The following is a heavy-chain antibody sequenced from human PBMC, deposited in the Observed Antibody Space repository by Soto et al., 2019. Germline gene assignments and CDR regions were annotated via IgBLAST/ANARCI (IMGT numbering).Heavy chain of an antibody. Sequence: EVQLLESGGGLVQPGGSLRLSCAASGFTFSSYAMSWVRQAPGKGLEWVSAISGSGSSTFYADSVKGRFTISRDNSKNTRNLQSNILGAEDTAVYYCAQDNSWVQLWFGYWGQGTLITVSS. CDR1: GFTFSSYA. CDR2: ISGSGSST. J-gene: IGHJ4*02. V-gene: IGHV3-23*01. D-gene: IGHD5-18*01. CDR3: AQDNSWVQLWFGY.